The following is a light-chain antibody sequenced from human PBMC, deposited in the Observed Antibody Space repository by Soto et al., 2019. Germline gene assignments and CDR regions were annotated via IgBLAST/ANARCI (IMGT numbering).Light chain of an antibody. Sequence: QSALTQPPSVSGSLGQSVTMSCTGSSSDVGSYNRVSWYQQPPGTAPKLMIYEVSNRPSGVPDRFSGSKSGKTASLTISGLQAEDEADYYCSSYTSSSTVVVFGGGTKLTVL. J-gene: IGLJ2*01. CDR1: SSDVGSYNR. V-gene: IGLV2-18*02. CDR3: SSYTSSSTVVV. CDR2: EVS.